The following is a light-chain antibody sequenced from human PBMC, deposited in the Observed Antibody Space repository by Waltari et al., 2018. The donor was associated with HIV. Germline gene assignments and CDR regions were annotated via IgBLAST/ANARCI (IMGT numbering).Light chain of an antibody. V-gene: IGKV4-1*01. CDR2: WAS. CDR1: QSLLHSSNNKNP. Sequence: DIVMTQSPESLAVSLGERATINCRSSQSLLHSSNNKNPLAWYQQKAGQPPKLLIYWASTRESGVPDRFSGSGSGTDFTLTITSFQAEDVAIYYCQQFYNSPVTFGGGTKVEI. J-gene: IGKJ4*01. CDR3: QQFYNSPVT.